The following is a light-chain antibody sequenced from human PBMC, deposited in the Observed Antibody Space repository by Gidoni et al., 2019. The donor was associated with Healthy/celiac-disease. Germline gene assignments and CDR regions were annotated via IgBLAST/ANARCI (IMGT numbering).Light chain of an antibody. CDR1: QSVRSN. J-gene: IGKJ4*01. CDR3: QQYNNWPPLT. V-gene: IGKV3-15*01. Sequence: EIVMTQSPATLSVSPGERATLSCRASQSVRSNLAWYQQKPGQAPRLLIYGASTRATGIPARFSGRGSGTEFTLTISSLQSEDFAVYYCQQYNNWPPLTFGGGTKVEIK. CDR2: GAS.